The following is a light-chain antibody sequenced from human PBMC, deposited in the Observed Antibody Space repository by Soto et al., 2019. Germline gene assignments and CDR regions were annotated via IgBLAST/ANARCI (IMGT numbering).Light chain of an antibody. V-gene: IGKV3D-15*01. Sequence: EIVMTQSPATLSVSPGETVTLSCRASQSVSRNVAWYQQRPGQPPRLLIFDASTMATGVPARFTGRGSGTEFTLTINSLQPDDFALYYCQQYSDWPPVTFGGGTKV. J-gene: IGKJ4*01. CDR1: QSVSRN. CDR2: DAS. CDR3: QQYSDWPPVT.